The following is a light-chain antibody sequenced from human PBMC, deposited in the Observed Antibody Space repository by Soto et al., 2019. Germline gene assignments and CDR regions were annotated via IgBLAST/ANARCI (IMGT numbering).Light chain of an antibody. CDR3: QNYKGPQWK. Sequence: DIQMTQSPSSLSASVGDRVTITCRASQDISDYLAWYQQKPGQVPKLLISAASTLQSGVPSRFRGSASGTDFTLTITGLQPEDFETYYCQNYKGPQWKFCKGTKVDI. CDR2: AAS. CDR1: QDISDY. V-gene: IGKV1-27*01. J-gene: IGKJ1*01.